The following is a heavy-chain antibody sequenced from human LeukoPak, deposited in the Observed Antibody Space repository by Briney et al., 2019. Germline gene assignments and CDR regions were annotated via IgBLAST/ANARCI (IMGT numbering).Heavy chain of an antibody. CDR2: ISSSSSTI. D-gene: IGHD1-14*01. J-gene: IGHJ4*02. CDR1: GFPFSSYS. CDR3: TRDRSRAEDD. V-gene: IGHV3-48*01. Sequence: PGGSLRLSCAASGFPFSSYSMTWVRQAPGKGLEWVSYISSSSSTIYYADSVKGRFTISRDNAKNSLYLQMNSLRAEDTAVYYCTRDRSRAEDDWGQGTLVTVSS.